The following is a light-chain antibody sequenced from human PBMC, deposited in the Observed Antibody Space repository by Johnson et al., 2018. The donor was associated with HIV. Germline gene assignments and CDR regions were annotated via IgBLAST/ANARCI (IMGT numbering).Light chain of an antibody. J-gene: IGLJ1*01. CDR1: SSNVGSNY. CDR3: GTWDSSLSAYV. Sequence: QLVLTQPPSVSAAPGQKVTISCSGSSSNVGSNYISWYRQLPGTAPKLLIYENNKRPSGIPDRFSGSKSGTSATLGITGLQTGAEADYYCGTWDSSLSAYVFGTGTKITV. CDR2: ENN. V-gene: IGLV1-51*02.